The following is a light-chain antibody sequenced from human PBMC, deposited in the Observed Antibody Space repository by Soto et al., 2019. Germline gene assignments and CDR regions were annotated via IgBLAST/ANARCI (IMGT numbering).Light chain of an antibody. V-gene: IGLV2-18*02. CDR1: NSDVGSYNR. Sequence: QSALTQPPSVSGSPGQSVTISCTGTNSDVGSYNRVSWYHQPPGTAPKLMIYDVNSRPSGVSDRFSGSKSGNTASLTISGLQAEDEGDYYCNSFTTSSTYVFGTGTRSPS. CDR3: NSFTTSSTYV. J-gene: IGLJ1*01. CDR2: DVN.